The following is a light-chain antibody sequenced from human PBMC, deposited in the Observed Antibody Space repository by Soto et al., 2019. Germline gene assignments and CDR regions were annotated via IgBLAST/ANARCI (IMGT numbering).Light chain of an antibody. V-gene: IGLV2-11*01. J-gene: IGLJ2*01. Sequence: QSALTQPRSVSGSPGQSVTISCTGTSSDVGGYNYVSWYQQHPGKAPKLMIYDVSKRPSGVPDRFSGSKSGNTASLTSSGLQAEDEDDYYCCSYAGSYTVVFGGGTKLTVL. CDR3: CSYAGSYTVV. CDR1: SSDVGGYNY. CDR2: DVS.